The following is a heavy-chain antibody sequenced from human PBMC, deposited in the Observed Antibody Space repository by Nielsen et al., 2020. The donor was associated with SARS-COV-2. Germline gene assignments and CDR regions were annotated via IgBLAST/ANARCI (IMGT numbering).Heavy chain of an antibody. CDR1: GFTLSSYA. CDR2: ISDSGGST. J-gene: IGHJ6*02. Sequence: GGSLRLSCAASGFTLSSYAMSWVRQAPGKGLEWVSGISDSGGSTNYADSVKGRFTISRDNSKNTLYLQMNSLRAEDTAVYYCVLGYDYVWGSYQGMDVWGQGTTVSVSS. CDR3: VLGYDYVWGSYQGMDV. V-gene: IGHV3-23*01. D-gene: IGHD3-16*02.